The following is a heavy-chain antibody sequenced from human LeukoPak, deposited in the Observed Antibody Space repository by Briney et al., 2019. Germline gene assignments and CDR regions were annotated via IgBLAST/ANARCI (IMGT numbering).Heavy chain of an antibody. J-gene: IGHJ2*01. D-gene: IGHD6-13*01. V-gene: IGHV1-2*02. CDR3: ARDIQQLVPYWYFDL. Sequence: ASVKVSCKASGYTFTGYYMHRVRQAPGQGLEWMGWINPNSGGTNYAQKFQGRVTMTRDTSISTAYMELSRLRSDDTAVYYCARDIQQLVPYWYFDLWGRGTLVTVSS. CDR1: GYTFTGYY. CDR2: INPNSGGT.